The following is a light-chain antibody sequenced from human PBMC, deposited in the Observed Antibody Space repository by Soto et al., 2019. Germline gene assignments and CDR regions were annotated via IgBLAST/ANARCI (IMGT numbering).Light chain of an antibody. V-gene: IGKV3-20*01. CDR1: QSVSSTY. CDR3: QQYGSSPPT. Sequence: EIVLTQSPGTLSLSPGERATLSYRASQSVSSTYFAWYQQKPGQALRLLIYGAASRATGIPDRFSGSGSGTDFTLTISRLEPEDFAVYYCQQYGSSPPTFGQGTKLEIK. CDR2: GAA. J-gene: IGKJ2*01.